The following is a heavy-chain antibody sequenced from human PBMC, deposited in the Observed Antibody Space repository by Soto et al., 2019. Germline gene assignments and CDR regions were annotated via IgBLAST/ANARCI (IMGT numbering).Heavy chain of an antibody. CDR1: GYTFTSYA. J-gene: IGHJ4*02. D-gene: IGHD6-19*01. Sequence: ASVKVCCKASGYTFTSYAMHWVRQAPGQRLEWMGWINAGNGNTKYSQKFQGRVTITRDTSASTAYMELSSLRSEDTAVYYCARSPLSSYSSGRWGFDYWGQGTLVTVSS. CDR3: ARSPLSSYSSGRWGFDY. CDR2: INAGNGNT. V-gene: IGHV1-3*01.